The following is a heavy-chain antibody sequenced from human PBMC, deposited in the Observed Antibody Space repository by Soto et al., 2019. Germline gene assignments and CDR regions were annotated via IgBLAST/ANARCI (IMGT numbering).Heavy chain of an antibody. J-gene: IGHJ4*02. Sequence: EVQLLESGGGLVQPGGSLRLSCAASGFTFSVYAMSWVRQAPGKGLECVSGISGSGGSTSYADSVKGRFTISRDNSKNPLSLQINSLRADNTAIYYCAKALYGGDDYWGPGTLVTVSS. CDR3: AKALYGGDDY. V-gene: IGHV3-23*01. D-gene: IGHD2-21*02. CDR2: ISGSGGST. CDR1: GFTFSVYA.